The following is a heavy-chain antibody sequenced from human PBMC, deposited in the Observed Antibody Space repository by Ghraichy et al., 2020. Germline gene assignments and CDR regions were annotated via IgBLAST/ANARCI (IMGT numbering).Heavy chain of an antibody. CDR2: IGTDGDT. CDR3: ARESIIASGAFDS. J-gene: IGHJ5*01. V-gene: IGHV3-13*01. CDR1: GFTFSDYY. D-gene: IGHD2/OR15-2a*01. Sequence: GGSLRLSCAASGFTFSDYYMSWIRQTTEKRLEWVSGIGTDGDTYYPGSVKGRFTISREIAKNSLYLQMNSLRPGDTALYYCARESIIASGAFDSWGLGTLGSVAS.